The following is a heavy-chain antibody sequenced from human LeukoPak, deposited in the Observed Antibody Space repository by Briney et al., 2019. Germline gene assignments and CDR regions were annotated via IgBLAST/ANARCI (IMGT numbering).Heavy chain of an antibody. CDR2: ISGSGGST. CDR1: GFTLSSYA. D-gene: IGHD3-22*01. V-gene: IGHV3-23*01. Sequence: PGGSLRLSCAASGFTLSSYAMSWVRQAPGKGLEWVSAISGSGGSTYYADSVKGRFTISRDNSKNTLYLQMNSLRAEDTAVYYCAKGSRIGYYDSSGYYYPFDYWGQGTLVTVSS. CDR3: AKGSRIGYYDSSGYYYPFDY. J-gene: IGHJ4*02.